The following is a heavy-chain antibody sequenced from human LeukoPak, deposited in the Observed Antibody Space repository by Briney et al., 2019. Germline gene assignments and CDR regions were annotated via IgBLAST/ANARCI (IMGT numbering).Heavy chain of an antibody. J-gene: IGHJ4*02. D-gene: IGHD5-24*01. V-gene: IGHV4-59*01. Sequence: PSETLSLTCTVSGGSISSYYWSWIRQPPGKGLEWIGYIYYSGSTNYNPSLKSRVTTSVDTSKNQFALKLSSVTAADTAVYYCARARRDGYNWDYWGQGTLVTVS. CDR1: GGSISSYY. CDR2: IYYSGST. CDR3: ARARRDGYNWDY.